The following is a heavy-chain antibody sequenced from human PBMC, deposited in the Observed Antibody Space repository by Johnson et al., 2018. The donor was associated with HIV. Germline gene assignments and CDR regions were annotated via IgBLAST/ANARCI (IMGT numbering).Heavy chain of an antibody. CDR2: ISSSGSTI. CDR1: GFSFSDYY. Sequence: QVQLVESGGGLVKPGGSLRLSCAASGFSFSDYYMSWIRQAPGKGLEWVSYISSSGSTIYYADSVVKGRFTISRDNAKNSVFLQMNSLRAEDTAVYYCARDGGIQLWSAFDIWGQGTMVTVSS. CDR3: ARDGGIQLWSAFDI. V-gene: IGHV3-11*04. D-gene: IGHD5-18*01. J-gene: IGHJ3*02.